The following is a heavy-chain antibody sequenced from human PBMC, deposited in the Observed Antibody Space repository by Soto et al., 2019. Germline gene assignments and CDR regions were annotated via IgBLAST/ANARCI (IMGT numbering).Heavy chain of an antibody. V-gene: IGHV1-2*04. CDR3: ARGDSTDCSNGVCSFFYNHDMDV. CDR1: GYSFTDYH. J-gene: IGHJ6*02. D-gene: IGHD2-8*01. Sequence: GASVKVSCKASGYSFTDYHIHWVRQAPGQGLEWLGRINPKSGGTSTAQKFQGWVTMTTDTSISTASMELTRLTSDDKAIYYCARGDSTDCSNGVCSFFYNHDMDVWG. CDR2: INPKSGGT.